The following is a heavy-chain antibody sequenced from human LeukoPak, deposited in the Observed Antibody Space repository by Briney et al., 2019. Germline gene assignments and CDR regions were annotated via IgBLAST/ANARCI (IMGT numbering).Heavy chain of an antibody. CDR1: GYTFTGYY. D-gene: IGHD6-19*01. Sequence: ASVKVSCKASGYTFTGYYMHWARQAPGQGLEWMGWINPNSGGTNYAQKFQGRVTMTRDTSISTAYMELSRLRSDDTAVYYCASQKQWLVWGAFDIWGQGTMVTVSS. CDR2: INPNSGGT. V-gene: IGHV1-2*02. CDR3: ASQKQWLVWGAFDI. J-gene: IGHJ3*02.